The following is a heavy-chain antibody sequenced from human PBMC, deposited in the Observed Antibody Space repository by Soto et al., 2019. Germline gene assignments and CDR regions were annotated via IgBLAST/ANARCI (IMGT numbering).Heavy chain of an antibody. D-gene: IGHD1-1*01. CDR2: INMDGGST. J-gene: IGHJ4*02. V-gene: IGHV3-48*03. Sequence: PGGSLRLSCAASGFASSSFDMDWVRQAPGKGLEWVSYINMDGGSTHYAESVKGRFTISRDNGRNSLSLQMDSLRVEDTAVYYCVRDHSGLKDFDYWGQGTLVTVSS. CDR3: VRDHSGLKDFDY. CDR1: GFASSSFD.